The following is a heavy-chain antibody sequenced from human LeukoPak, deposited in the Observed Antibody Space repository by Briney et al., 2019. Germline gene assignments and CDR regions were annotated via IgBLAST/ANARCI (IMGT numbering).Heavy chain of an antibody. J-gene: IGHJ5*02. CDR2: ISSSVSYI. Sequence: GGSLRLSCAASGFTFSSYSMNWVRQAPGKGLEWVSSISSSVSYIYYADSVKGRFTISRDNAKNSLYLQMNSLRAEDTAVYYCARDINSYYDFWSGNSNWFDPWGQGTLVAVSS. CDR3: ARDINSYYDFWSGNSNWFDP. V-gene: IGHV3-21*01. D-gene: IGHD3-3*01. CDR1: GFTFSSYS.